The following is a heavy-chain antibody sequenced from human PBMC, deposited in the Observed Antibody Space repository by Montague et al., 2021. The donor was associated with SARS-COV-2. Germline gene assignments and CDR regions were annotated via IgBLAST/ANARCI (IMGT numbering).Heavy chain of an antibody. D-gene: IGHD1-1*01. V-gene: IGHV4-39*01. Sequence: SETLSLTCTVSGGSISSTDHFWGWIRQPPGKGLEWIGSIYYTGSTFYTPSLKSRVTISVDTSKNEFSLKLISVTATDTAVYYCARNEEGYGYFDLWGRGTLVTVS. J-gene: IGHJ2*01. CDR2: IYYTGST. CDR1: GGSISSTDHF. CDR3: ARNEEGYGYFDL.